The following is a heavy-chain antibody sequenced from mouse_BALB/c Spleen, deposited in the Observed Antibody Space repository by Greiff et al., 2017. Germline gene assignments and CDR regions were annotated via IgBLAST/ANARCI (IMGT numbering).Heavy chain of an antibody. V-gene: IGHV3-6*02. CDR1: GYSITSGYY. J-gene: IGHJ3*01. CDR2: ISYDGSN. D-gene: IGHD2-1*01. CDR3: ARVYYGNYGAY. Sequence: EVKLMESGPGLVKPSQSLSLTCSVTGYSITSGYYWNWIRQFPGNKLEWMGYISYDGSNNYNPSLKNRISITRDTSKNQFFLKLNSVTTEDTATYYCARVYYGNYGAYWGQGTLVTVSA.